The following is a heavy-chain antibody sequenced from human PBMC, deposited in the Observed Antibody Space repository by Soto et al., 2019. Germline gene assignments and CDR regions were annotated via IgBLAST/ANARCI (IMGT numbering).Heavy chain of an antibody. D-gene: IGHD2-21*02. J-gene: IGHJ4*01. V-gene: IGHV4-59*08. CDR2: IYYTGST. CDR1: GGSISSYY. Sequence: SETLSLTCTVSGGSISSYYWSWIRHPPGKGLEWIGYIYYTGSTNYNPPLNSRVTISVDTSKNQFSLKLSSVTAADTAVYYFARHSHYRGNSGTLDYWGHGTLVTVS. CDR3: ARHSHYRGNSGTLDY.